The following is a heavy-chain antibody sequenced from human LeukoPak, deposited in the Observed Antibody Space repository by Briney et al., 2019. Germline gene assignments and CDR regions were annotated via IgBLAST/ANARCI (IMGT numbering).Heavy chain of an antibody. D-gene: IGHD3-16*01. V-gene: IGHV4-39*01. Sequence: SETLSLTCTVSGGSISSSSYYWGWIRQPPGKGLEWIGSIYYSGSTYYNPSLKSRVTISVDTSKNQFSLKLSSVTAADTAVYYCARTGIYDRDYWGQGTLVTVSS. CDR1: GGSISSSSYY. CDR2: IYYSGST. J-gene: IGHJ4*02. CDR3: ARTGIYDRDY.